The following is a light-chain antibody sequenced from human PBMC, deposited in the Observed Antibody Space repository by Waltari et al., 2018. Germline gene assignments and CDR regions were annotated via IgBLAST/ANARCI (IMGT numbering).Light chain of an antibody. Sequence: QAVLTQPSSLSASPGASASLTCTLRSGINVGTYRIYWYQQKPGSPPQYLLRYKSDSDKQQGSGGPSRFSGSEEASANAGILLISGLQSEDEADYDCMIWHSSAWVFGGGTKLTVL. V-gene: IGLV5-45*03. CDR1: SGINVGTYR. J-gene: IGLJ3*02. CDR3: MIWHSSAWV. CDR2: YKSDSDK.